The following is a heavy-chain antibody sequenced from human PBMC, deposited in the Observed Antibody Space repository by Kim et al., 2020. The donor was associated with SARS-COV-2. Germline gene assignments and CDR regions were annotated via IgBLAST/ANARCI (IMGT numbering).Heavy chain of an antibody. D-gene: IGHD2-2*01. V-gene: IGHV3-30*18. J-gene: IGHJ3*02. CDR2: ISYDGSNK. CDR1: GFTFSSYG. CDR3: AKAYLEVLDAFDI. Sequence: GGSLRLSCAASGFTFSSYGMHWVRQAPGKGLEWVAVISYDGSNKYYADSVKGRFTISRDNSKNTLYLQMNSLRAEDTAVYYCAKAYLEVLDAFDIWGQGT.